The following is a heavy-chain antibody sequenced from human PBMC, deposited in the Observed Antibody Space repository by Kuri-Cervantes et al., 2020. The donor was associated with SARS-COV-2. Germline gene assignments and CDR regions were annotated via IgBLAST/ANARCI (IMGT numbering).Heavy chain of an antibody. CDR1: GFTLSSYS. Sequence: GESLKISCAASGFTLSSYSMNWVRQAPGKGLEWVSSINSSSSYIYYADSVKGRFTISRDNAKNTLYLQMNSLRAEDTAVYYCAREWIVVVPAAIGYWGQGTLVTVSS. D-gene: IGHD2-2*02. CDR3: AREWIVVVPAAIGY. V-gene: IGHV3-21*01. J-gene: IGHJ4*02. CDR2: INSSSSYI.